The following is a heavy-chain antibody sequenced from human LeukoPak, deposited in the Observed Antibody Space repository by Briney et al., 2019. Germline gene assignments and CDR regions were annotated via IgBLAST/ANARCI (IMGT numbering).Heavy chain of an antibody. Sequence: ASVKVSCKASGYTFTSYGISWVRPAPGQGLELMGWSSAYNGNTNYAQKLKRRVTMTTDTSTSTAYMKLRSLRSDDTAVYYCASSKPRLYDILTGDLDYWGQGTLVTVSS. D-gene: IGHD3-9*01. CDR1: GYTFTSYG. CDR3: ASSKPRLYDILTGDLDY. J-gene: IGHJ4*02. V-gene: IGHV1-18*01. CDR2: SSAYNGNT.